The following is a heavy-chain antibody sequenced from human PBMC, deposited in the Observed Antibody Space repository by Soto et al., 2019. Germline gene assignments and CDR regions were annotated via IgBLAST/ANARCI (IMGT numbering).Heavy chain of an antibody. CDR2: ISGSGGST. Sequence: GGSLRLSCAASGFTFSSYAMSWVRQAPGKGLEWVSAISGSGGSTYYADSVKGRSTISRDNSKNTLYLQMNSLRAEDTAVYYCAKDRERWLQSPMGYFDYWGQGTLVTVSS. CDR1: GFTFSSYA. V-gene: IGHV3-23*01. D-gene: IGHD5-12*01. CDR3: AKDRERWLQSPMGYFDY. J-gene: IGHJ4*02.